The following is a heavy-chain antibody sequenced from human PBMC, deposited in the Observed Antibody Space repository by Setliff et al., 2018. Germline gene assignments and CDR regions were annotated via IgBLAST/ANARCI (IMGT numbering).Heavy chain of an antibody. J-gene: IGHJ4*02. CDR2: IYYSGST. CDR3: ARLRGALDY. Sequence: NPSETLSLTCTVSGGSISSYYWSWIRQPPGKRLEWIGYIYYSGSTNYNPSLESRVTISVDTSKNQFSLRLNSATAADTAVYYCARLRGALDYWGQGTLVT. V-gene: IGHV4-59*01. D-gene: IGHD3-16*01. CDR1: GGSISSYY.